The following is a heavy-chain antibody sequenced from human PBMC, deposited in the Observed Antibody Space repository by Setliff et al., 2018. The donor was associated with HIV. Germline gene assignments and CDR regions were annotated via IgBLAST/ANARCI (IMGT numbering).Heavy chain of an antibody. J-gene: IGHJ3*02. D-gene: IGHD1-26*01. CDR3: ARVSGSYFTRAAFDI. CDR2: ISAYNGNT. V-gene: IGHV1-18*01. CDR1: GYTFTSYG. Sequence: ASVKVSCKASGYTFTSYGISWVRQAPGQGLEWMGWISAYNGNTNYAQKLQGRVTMTTDTSTSTAYMALRSLRSDDTAVHYCARVSGSYFTRAAFDIWGQGTMVTVSS.